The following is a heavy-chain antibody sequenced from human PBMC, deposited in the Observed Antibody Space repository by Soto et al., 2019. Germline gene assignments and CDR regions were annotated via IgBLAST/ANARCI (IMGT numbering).Heavy chain of an antibody. Sequence: ASVKVSCKASGYTFTGYYMHWVRQAPGQGLEWMGWINPNSGGTNYAQKFQGRVTMTRDTSISTAYMELSRLRSDDTAVYYCARDLAAIRGDWFDPWGQGTLVTVSS. CDR2: INPNSGGT. CDR3: ARDLAAIRGDWFDP. D-gene: IGHD3-16*01. J-gene: IGHJ5*02. V-gene: IGHV1-2*02. CDR1: GYTFTGYY.